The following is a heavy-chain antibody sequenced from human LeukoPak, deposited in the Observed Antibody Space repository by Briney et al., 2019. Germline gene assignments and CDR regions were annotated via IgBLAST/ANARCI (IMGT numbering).Heavy chain of an antibody. D-gene: IGHD3-22*01. J-gene: IGHJ4*02. Sequence: GASVKVSCKASGYTFTGYYMHWVRQAPGQGLEWMGRIIPYFGTPTYAQKFQGRITIAADESTSTVYMDLTSLRSEDTAVYYCARDGVPYYDGSGFYAYWGQGTLVTVSS. CDR1: GYTFTGYY. CDR3: ARDGVPYYDGSGFYAY. V-gene: IGHV1-69*13. CDR2: IIPYFGTP.